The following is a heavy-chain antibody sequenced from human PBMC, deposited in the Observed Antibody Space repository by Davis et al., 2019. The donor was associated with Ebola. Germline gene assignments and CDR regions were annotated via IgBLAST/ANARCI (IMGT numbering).Heavy chain of an antibody. CDR1: GNTFTDYN. J-gene: IGHJ4*02. D-gene: IGHD4-11*01. Sequence: ASVPVSCKVSGNTFTDYNVHWVRQAPGQGLEWMGRVISNNGATNYAQKFQGRVTMTRDTSISTVYMELSSLRYDDTADYYCARGHNYAHEYWGQGTLVTVSS. CDR3: ARGHNYAHEY. CDR2: VISNNGAT. V-gene: IGHV1-2*06.